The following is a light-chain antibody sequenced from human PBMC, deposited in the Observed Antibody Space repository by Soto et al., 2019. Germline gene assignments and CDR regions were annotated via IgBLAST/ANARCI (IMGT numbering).Light chain of an antibody. V-gene: IGKV1-5*01. Sequence: DIQMTQSPSTLSASVGDRVTITCRASQSISTWLAWYQHRPGKAPKLLIYGASTLESGVPSRFSGSGSGTEFTLTISILQPDDFATYYCQHYNTYPWTFGHGTKVEIK. CDR1: QSISTW. J-gene: IGKJ1*01. CDR3: QHYNTYPWT. CDR2: GAS.